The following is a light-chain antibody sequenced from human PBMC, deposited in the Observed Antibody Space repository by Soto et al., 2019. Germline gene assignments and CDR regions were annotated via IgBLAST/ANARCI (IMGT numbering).Light chain of an antibody. J-gene: IGKJ5*01. Sequence: ENVLTQSPGTLSLSPGERATLSCRASQGVGNRLAWYQQKPGQAPRLLISDASSRATGIPDRFSGSGSGTDFTLTISRLEPEDFAVYYCQQYGPSAITFGHGRRLEIK. V-gene: IGKV3-20*01. CDR3: QQYGPSAIT. CDR2: DAS. CDR1: QGVGNR.